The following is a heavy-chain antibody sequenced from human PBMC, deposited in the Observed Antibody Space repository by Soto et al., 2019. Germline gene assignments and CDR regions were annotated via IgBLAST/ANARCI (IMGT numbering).Heavy chain of an antibody. J-gene: IGHJ6*02. CDR2: IYYSGST. CDR3: ARGGRYYDFWSGYSGGQYGMDV. Sequence: SETLSLTCTVSGGSISSGDYYWSWIRQPPGKGLEWIGYIYYSGSTYYNPSLKSRVTISVDTSKNQFSLKLSSVTAADTAVYYCARGGRYYDFWSGYSGGQYGMDVWGQGTTVTVSS. CDR1: GGSISSGDYY. V-gene: IGHV4-30-4*01. D-gene: IGHD3-3*01.